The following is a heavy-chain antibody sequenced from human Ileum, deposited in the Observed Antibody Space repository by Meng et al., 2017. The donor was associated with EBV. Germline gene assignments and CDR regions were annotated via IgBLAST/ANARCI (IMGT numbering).Heavy chain of an antibody. V-gene: IGHV3-15*01. CDR2: IKSNAHGGTT. CDR3: ITEPHFEY. Sequence: EVQLVESGGGLVKPGGSLRLSCAVSEFTFRNAWMSWVRQAPGKGLEWVGRIKSNAHGGTTDYAAPGKGRFSISRDDSRNTLYLQMNSLKTEDIAVYYCITEPHFEYWGQGTLVTVSS. J-gene: IGHJ4*02. CDR1: EFTFRNAW.